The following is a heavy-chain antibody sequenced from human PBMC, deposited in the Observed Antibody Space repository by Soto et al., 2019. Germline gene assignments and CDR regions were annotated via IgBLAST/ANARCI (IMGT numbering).Heavy chain of an antibody. CDR2: IYHSGST. D-gene: IGHD3-10*01. CDR3: ARTYYYGSGSYSYNWFRP. CDR1: SGSISSSNW. Sequence: SETLSLTCAVSSGSISSSNWWSWVRQPPGKGLEWIGEIYHSGSTNYNPSLKSRVTISVDKSENQFSLKLSSVTAADTAVYYCARTYYYGSGSYSYNWFRPWGQGTLVTVSS. J-gene: IGHJ5*02. V-gene: IGHV4-4*02.